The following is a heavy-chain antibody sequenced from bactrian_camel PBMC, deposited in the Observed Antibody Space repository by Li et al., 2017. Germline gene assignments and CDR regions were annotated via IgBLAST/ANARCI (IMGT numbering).Heavy chain of an antibody. D-gene: IGHD5*01. CDR2: IWAGDGET. J-gene: IGHJ4*01. Sequence: HVQLVESGGGLVQPGGSLRISCSASGFTGETNWLHWVRRAPGKEREGVASIWAGDGETHYADSVRGRFTISQDKAKKTLELQMSRLKIEDTSLYSCAACREEWGWKWGRGTQVTVS. CDR3: AACREEWGWK. V-gene: IGHV3S1*01. CDR1: GFTGETNW.